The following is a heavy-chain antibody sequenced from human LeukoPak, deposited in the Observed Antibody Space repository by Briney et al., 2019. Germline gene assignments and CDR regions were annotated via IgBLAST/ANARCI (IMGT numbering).Heavy chain of an antibody. J-gene: IGHJ3*02. CDR2: IYYSGST. Sequence: PSETLSLTCPVSGGSNRSGGYYWRCIRQQPGKGLEWIGYIYYSGSTYYNPSLKSRVPIAVDTSKHQFSLKLSSVTAADTSMYYCARSYGSGSYYLRNAFDIWGQGTMVTASS. CDR3: ARSYGSGSYYLRNAFDI. V-gene: IGHV4-31*03. D-gene: IGHD3-10*01. CDR1: GGSNRSGGYY.